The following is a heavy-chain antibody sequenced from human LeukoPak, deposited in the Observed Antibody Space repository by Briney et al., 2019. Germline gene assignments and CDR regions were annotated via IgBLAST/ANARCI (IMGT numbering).Heavy chain of an antibody. V-gene: IGHV1-69*01. D-gene: IGHD2-15*01. J-gene: IGHJ5*02. CDR2: IIPIFGTA. Sequence: GSSVKVSCKASGGTFSSYAISWVRQAPGQGLEWMGGIIPIFGTANYAQKFQGRVTITADESTTTAYMELSSLRSEDTAVYYCARVTVVVAATGRYNWFDPWGQGTLVTVSS. CDR3: ARVTVVVAATGRYNWFDP. CDR1: GGTFSSYA.